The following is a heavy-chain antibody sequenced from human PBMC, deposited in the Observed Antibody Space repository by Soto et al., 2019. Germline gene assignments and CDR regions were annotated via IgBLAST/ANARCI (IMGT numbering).Heavy chain of an antibody. CDR3: ARDLDYGDYGAFDI. CDR1: GGTFSSYT. Sequence: QVQLVQSGAEVKKPGSSVKVSCKASGGTFSSYTISWVRQAPGQGLEWMGRIIPILGIANYAQKFQGRVTITADKSTSTAYMEVSSLRSEDTAVYYCARDLDYGDYGAFDIWGQGTMVTVSA. V-gene: IGHV1-69*02. J-gene: IGHJ3*02. CDR2: IIPILGIA. D-gene: IGHD4-17*01.